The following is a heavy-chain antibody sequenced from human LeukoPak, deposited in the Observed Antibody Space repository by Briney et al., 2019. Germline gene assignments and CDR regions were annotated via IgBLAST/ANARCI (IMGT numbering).Heavy chain of an antibody. CDR1: GFTFSSYA. CDR3: ARDRGINTYNWFDP. J-gene: IGHJ5*02. D-gene: IGHD2/OR15-2a*01. Sequence: PGRSLRLSCAASGFTFSSYAMHWVRQAPGKGLERVAVISYDGSNKYYADSVKGRFTISRDNSKNTLNLQMNSLRAEDTAVYYCARDRGINTYNWFDPWGQGTLVTVSS. CDR2: ISYDGSNK. V-gene: IGHV3-30-3*01.